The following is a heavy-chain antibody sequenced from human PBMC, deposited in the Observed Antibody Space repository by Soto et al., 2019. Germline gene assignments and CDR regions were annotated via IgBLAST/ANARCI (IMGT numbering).Heavy chain of an antibody. CDR2: IHPNSGIT. Sequence: QVQLVQSGAEVKKPGASVKVSCKASGYTFTGYYMHWVRQAPGQGLQWVGSIHPNSGITKFSPEFLGRVTMTRDTSLNTAYLELDGLTSDDTGMYFCARDMRRGMRVEQPDYWGQGTLLTVSS. CDR1: GYTFTGYY. CDR3: ARDMRRGMRVEQPDY. J-gene: IGHJ4*02. D-gene: IGHD2-8*01. V-gene: IGHV1-2*02.